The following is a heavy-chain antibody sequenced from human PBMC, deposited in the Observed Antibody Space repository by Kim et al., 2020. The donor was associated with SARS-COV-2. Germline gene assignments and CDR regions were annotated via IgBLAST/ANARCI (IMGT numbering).Heavy chain of an antibody. J-gene: IGHJ4*02. Sequence: NYSPARKSRVTRSVDTSKNQFSLKLSSVTAADTAVYYCARGGVATGYDYWGQGTLVTVSS. D-gene: IGHD5-12*01. CDR3: ARGGVATGYDY. V-gene: IGHV4-34*01.